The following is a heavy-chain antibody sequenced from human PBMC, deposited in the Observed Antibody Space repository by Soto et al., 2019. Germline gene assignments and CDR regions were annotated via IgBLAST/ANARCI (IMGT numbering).Heavy chain of an antibody. D-gene: IGHD6-13*01. CDR2: ISYDGSNK. CDR3: AKVRRIAAAGTDIYYYYGMDV. CDR1: GFTFSSYG. V-gene: IGHV3-30*18. J-gene: IGHJ6*02. Sequence: LRLSCAASGFTFSSYGMHWVRQAPGKGLEWVAVISYDGSNKYYADSVKGRFTISRDNSKNTLYLQMNSLRAEDTAVYYCAKVRRIAAAGTDIYYYYGMDVWGQGTTVTVSS.